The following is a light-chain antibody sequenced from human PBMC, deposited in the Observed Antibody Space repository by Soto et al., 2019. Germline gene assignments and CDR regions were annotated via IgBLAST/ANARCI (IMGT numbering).Light chain of an antibody. J-gene: IGKJ4*01. CDR1: QTINSN. CDR3: QQYNNWLGT. CDR2: GAS. Sequence: EIVMTQSPATLSVSPGERATLSCRANQTINSNLAWYQQKPGQAPRLLIYGASTRATGNPARFSGSGSGTEFTLTISSLQSEDFAVYYCQQYNNWLGTFGGGTKVEIK. V-gene: IGKV3-15*01.